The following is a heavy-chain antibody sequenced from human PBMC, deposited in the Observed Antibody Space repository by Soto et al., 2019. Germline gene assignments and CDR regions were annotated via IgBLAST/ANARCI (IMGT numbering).Heavy chain of an antibody. CDR1: GFTFSSHA. J-gene: IGHJ4*02. CDR2: ISGSDAGT. V-gene: IGHV3-23*01. CDR3: TKDPSTRSSCYFDF. D-gene: IGHD6-13*01. Sequence: EVQLLESGGGLVQPGGSLRLSCEASGFTFSSHAMSWVRQAPGKGLEWVSAISGSDAGTFDADSVRGRFTISRDNSKKTLYLHLTSLRVEDTAIYYCTKDPSTRSSCYFDFWGQGSLVTVSS.